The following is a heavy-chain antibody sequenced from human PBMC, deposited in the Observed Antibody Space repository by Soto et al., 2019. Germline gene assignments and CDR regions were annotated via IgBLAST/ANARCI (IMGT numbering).Heavy chain of an antibody. CDR1: GGSISSSSYY. CDR3: ARQSRTYYYGSGSYLVADY. D-gene: IGHD3-10*01. Sequence: QLQLQESGPGLVKPSETLSLTCTVSGGSISSSSYYWGWIRQPPGKGLEWIGSIYYSGSTYYNPSLKSRVTISVDTSKNQFSLKLSSVTAADTAVYYCARQSRTYYYGSGSYLVADYWGQGTLVTVSS. J-gene: IGHJ4*02. CDR2: IYYSGST. V-gene: IGHV4-39*01.